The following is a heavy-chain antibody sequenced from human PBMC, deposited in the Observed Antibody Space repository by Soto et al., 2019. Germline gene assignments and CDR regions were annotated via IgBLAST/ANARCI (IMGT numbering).Heavy chain of an antibody. CDR3: ARRGYCSSTSCYTYWYFDL. D-gene: IGHD2-2*01. CDR1: GYTFTSYG. J-gene: IGHJ2*01. CDR2: ISAYNGNT. V-gene: IGHV1-18*01. Sequence: QVQLVQSGAEVKKPGASVKVSCKASGYTFTSYGISWVRQAPGQGLEWMGWISAYNGNTNYAQKLQGRVTMTTVTSTSTAYMELRSLRSDDTAVYYCARRGYCSSTSCYTYWYFDLWGRGTLVTVSS.